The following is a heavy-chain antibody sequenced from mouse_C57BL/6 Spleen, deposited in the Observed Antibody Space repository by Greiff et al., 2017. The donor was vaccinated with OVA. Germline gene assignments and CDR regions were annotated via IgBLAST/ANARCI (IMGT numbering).Heavy chain of an antibody. CDR2: IYPGDVDT. D-gene: IGHD4-1*01. CDR1: GYSFSSSW. V-gene: IGHV1-82*01. CDR3: ARVELTGSYWYFDV. J-gene: IGHJ1*03. Sequence: QVQLQQSGPELVKPGASVKISCTASGYSFSSSWMNWVKQRPGKGLEWIGRIYPGDVDTNYHGKFKGNATLTADKSSSTAYMQRSSLTSEDSAVYFCARVELTGSYWYFDVWGTGTTVTVSS.